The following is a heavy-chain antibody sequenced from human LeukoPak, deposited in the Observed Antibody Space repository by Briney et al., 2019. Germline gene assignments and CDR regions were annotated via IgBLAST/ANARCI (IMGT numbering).Heavy chain of an antibody. Sequence: GESLKISCKGSGYSFTIYWIGWVRQMPGKGLEWMGIIYPGDSDTRYSPSFQGQVTISADKSISTAYLQWSSLKASDTAMYYCARWDYDILTGYWQGYFDYWGQGTLVTVSS. V-gene: IGHV5-51*01. D-gene: IGHD3-9*01. CDR2: IYPGDSDT. CDR1: GYSFTIYW. J-gene: IGHJ4*02. CDR3: ARWDYDILTGYWQGYFDY.